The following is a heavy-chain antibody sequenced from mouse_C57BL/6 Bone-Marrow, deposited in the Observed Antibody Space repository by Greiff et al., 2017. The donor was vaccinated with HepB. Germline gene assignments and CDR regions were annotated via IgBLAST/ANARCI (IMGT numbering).Heavy chain of an antibody. CDR2: IYPGDGDT. V-gene: IGHV1-82*01. CDR3: ARLLPWFAY. J-gene: IGHJ3*01. Sequence: QVQLQQSGPELVKPGASVKISCKASGYAFSSSWMNWVKQRPGKGLEWIGRIYPGDGDTNYNGKFKGKATLTADKSSSTAYMQLSSLTSEDSAVYFCARLLPWFAYWGQGTLVTVSA. CDR1: GYAFSSSW.